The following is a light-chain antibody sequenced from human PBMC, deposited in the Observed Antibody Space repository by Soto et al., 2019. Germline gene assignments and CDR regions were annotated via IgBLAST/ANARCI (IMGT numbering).Light chain of an antibody. CDR1: QSVSSSY. V-gene: IGKV3-20*01. J-gene: IGKJ2*01. Sequence: EIVLTQSPGTLSLSPGERATLSCRASQSVSSSYLAWYQQKPGQAPRLLIYGASSRATGIPDRFSGSGSGTDFTLTISRLEPEDFAVYYCQQYGSSPGYTFGQWTKLEIK. CDR2: GAS. CDR3: QQYGSSPGYT.